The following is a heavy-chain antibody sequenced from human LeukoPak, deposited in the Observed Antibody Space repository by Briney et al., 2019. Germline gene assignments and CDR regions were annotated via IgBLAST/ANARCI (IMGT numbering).Heavy chain of an antibody. CDR2: INGDGSRT. V-gene: IGHV3-74*01. J-gene: IGHJ4*02. Sequence: GGSLRLSCAASGFTFSSTWMHWVRQAPGKGLVWVSRINGDGSRTTYADSVKGRYTISRDNAKNTLYLQMNSLRAEDTAVYYCARGFDWDATMGYWGQGTLVTVSS. CDR3: ARGFDWDATMGY. D-gene: IGHD3-9*01. CDR1: GFTFSSTW.